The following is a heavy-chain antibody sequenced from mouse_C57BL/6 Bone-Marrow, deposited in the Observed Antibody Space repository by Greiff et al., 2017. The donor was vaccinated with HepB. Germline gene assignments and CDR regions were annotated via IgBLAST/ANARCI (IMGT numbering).Heavy chain of an antibody. CDR2: ISGGGGNT. CDR1: GFTFSSYT. J-gene: IGHJ2*01. V-gene: IGHV5-9*01. Sequence: EVQLVESGGGLVKPGGSLKLSCAASGFTFSSYTMSWVRQTPEKRLEWVATISGGGGNTYYPDSVKGRFTTSRDNAKNTLYLQMSSLRSEDTALYYCARLGYDYDNYFDYWGQGTTLTVSS. CDR3: ARLGYDYDNYFDY. D-gene: IGHD2-4*01.